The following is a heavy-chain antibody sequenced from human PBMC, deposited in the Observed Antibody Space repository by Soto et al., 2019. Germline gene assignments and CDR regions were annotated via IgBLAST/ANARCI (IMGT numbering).Heavy chain of an antibody. CDR2: IYYSGST. CDR1: GGSISSGGYY. V-gene: IGHV4-31*03. J-gene: IGHJ6*02. Sequence: SETLSLTCTVSGGSISSGGYYWSWIRQHPGKGLEWIGYIYYSGSTYYNPSLKSRVTISVDTSKNQFSLKLSSVTAADTAVYYCARDVYGSFSHYYYGMDVWGRGTTVTVSS. D-gene: IGHD3-10*01. CDR3: ARDVYGSFSHYYYGMDV.